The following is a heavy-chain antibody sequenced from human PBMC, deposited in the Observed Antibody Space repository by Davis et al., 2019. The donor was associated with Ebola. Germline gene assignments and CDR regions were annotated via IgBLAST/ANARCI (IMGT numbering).Heavy chain of an antibody. CDR2: IYHGGST. CDR1: GGSISSGDYY. D-gene: IGHD1/OR15-1a*01. CDR3: ARNNRNNGYYFDY. Sequence: SETLSLTCTVSGGSISSGDYYWSWIRQPPGKGLEWIGYIYHGGSTYYNPSLESRVTISVDKSNNQFSLKMNSVTAADTAMYYCARNNRNNGYYFDYWGQGTLVTVSS. V-gene: IGHV4-30-4*01. J-gene: IGHJ4*02.